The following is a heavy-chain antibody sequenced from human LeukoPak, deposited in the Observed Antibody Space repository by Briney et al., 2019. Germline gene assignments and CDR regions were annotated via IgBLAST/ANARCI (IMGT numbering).Heavy chain of an antibody. CDR1: GSTFSSYG. V-gene: IGHV3-23*01. CDR2: ISGSGGST. D-gene: IGHD6-13*01. J-gene: IGHJ4*02. CDR3: AKDLIAAAKSYYFDY. Sequence: GRSLRLARAASGSTFSSYGMSSARQASGKGLEWVSAISGSGGSTYYADSVKGRFTISRDNSKNTLYLQMNSLRAEDTAVYYCAKDLIAAAKSYYFDYWGQGTLVTVSS.